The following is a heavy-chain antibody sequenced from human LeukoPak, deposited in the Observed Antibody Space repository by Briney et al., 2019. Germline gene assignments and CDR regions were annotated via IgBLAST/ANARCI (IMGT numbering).Heavy chain of an antibody. D-gene: IGHD2/OR15-2a*01. Sequence: GGSLRLSCAASGFTFSSYGMHWVRQVPGKGLEWVAGIWYDESNKYYAYSVEGRSTISRDNSKNTLDLEMNSLRAEDTAVYYCAREDPSVNDAFDIWGQGTMVTVSS. CDR1: GFTFSSYG. CDR2: IWYDESNK. V-gene: IGHV3-33*01. CDR3: AREDPSVNDAFDI. J-gene: IGHJ3*02.